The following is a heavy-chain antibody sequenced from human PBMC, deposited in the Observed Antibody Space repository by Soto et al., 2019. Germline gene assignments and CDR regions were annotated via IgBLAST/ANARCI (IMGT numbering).Heavy chain of an antibody. CDR3: ARDLSH. Sequence: DVHLVESGGGLVQPGGSLRLSCAVSGFPFSTYAMHWVRQAPGKGLEWISYINSDSTTTFHADPVKGRFTVSRDNAKNSLYLQMSSLRHEDTAVYYCARDLSHWGQGTLVTVSS. CDR2: INSDSTTT. CDR1: GFPFSTYA. J-gene: IGHJ4*02. V-gene: IGHV3-48*02.